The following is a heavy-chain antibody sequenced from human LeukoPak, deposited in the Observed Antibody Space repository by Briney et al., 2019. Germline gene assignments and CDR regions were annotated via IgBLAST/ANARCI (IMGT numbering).Heavy chain of an antibody. CDR2: INHSGST. CDR3: ARGTYSSGWYTGYYFDY. D-gene: IGHD6-19*01. Sequence: PSETLSLTCAVYGGSFSAYYWSWIRQPPGKGLEWIGEINHSGSTNYNPSLKSRVTISVDTSKNQFSLKLSSVTAADTAVYYCARGTYSSGWYTGYYFDYWGQGTLVTVSS. J-gene: IGHJ4*02. CDR1: GGSFSAYY. V-gene: IGHV4-34*01.